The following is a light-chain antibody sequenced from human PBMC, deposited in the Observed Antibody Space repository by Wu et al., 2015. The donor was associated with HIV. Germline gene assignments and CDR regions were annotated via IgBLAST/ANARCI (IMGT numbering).Light chain of an antibody. V-gene: IGKV1-8*01. J-gene: IGKJ1*01. CDR2: DAS. Sequence: AIRITQSPSSLSASTGDTVTITCRANQGINTYLAWYQQKPGKAPKSLIYDASSLQSGVPSRFSGSGSGTEFTLTITYLQSEDFATYFCQQYYTFPPTFGQGTTV. CDR3: QQYYTFPPT. CDR1: QGINTY.